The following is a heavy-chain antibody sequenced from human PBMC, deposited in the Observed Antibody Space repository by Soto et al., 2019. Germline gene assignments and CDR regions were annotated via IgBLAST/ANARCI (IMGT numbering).Heavy chain of an antibody. Sequence: ASVKVSCKASGYTFTSYGISWVRQAPGQGLEWMGWISAYNGNTNYAQKLQGRVTMTTDTSTSTAYMELRSLRSDDTAVYYCAVHRTMITFGGVIDLDYWGQGTLVTVSS. CDR3: AVHRTMITFGGVIDLDY. D-gene: IGHD3-16*02. J-gene: IGHJ4*02. CDR1: GYTFTSYG. CDR2: ISAYNGNT. V-gene: IGHV1-18*01.